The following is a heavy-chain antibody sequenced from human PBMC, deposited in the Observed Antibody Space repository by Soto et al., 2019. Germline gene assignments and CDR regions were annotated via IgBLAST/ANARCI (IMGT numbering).Heavy chain of an antibody. V-gene: IGHV3-33*01. CDR2: IWYDGSNK. D-gene: IGHD6-19*01. J-gene: IGHJ3*02. CDR3: AREHSSGWPFTAFDI. Sequence: GGSLRLSCAASGFTFSSYGMHWVRQAPGKGLEWVAVIWYDGSNKYYVDSVKGRFTISRDNSKNTLYLQMNSLRAEDTAVYYCAREHSSGWPFTAFDIWGQGTMVTVSS. CDR1: GFTFSSYG.